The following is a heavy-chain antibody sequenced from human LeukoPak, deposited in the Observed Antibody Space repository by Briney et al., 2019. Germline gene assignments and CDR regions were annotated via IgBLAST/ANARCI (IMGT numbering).Heavy chain of an antibody. J-gene: IGHJ2*01. Sequence: AGGSLRLSGAASGFTFSDYGMHWGGRAPGKGWGGGARINPDGGRIVSAGSVQARFTIPRDNAKNTVYLQMNSRRAEDTAVYYCARVGTGGWYFDLWGRGTLVTFSS. CDR3: ARVGTGGWYFDL. D-gene: IGHD3-10*01. CDR2: INPDGGRI. CDR1: GFTFSDYG. V-gene: IGHV3-74*01.